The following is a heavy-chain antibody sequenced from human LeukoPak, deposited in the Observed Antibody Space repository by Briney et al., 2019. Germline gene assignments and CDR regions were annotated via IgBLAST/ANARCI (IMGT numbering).Heavy chain of an antibody. CDR1: GSSVSSGTYY. Sequence: SETLSLTCSVSGSSVSSGTYYWSWIRQPPGKGLEWIGNVHHSGITNYISSLKSRVIISLDTSKNQFSLKLSSVTAADTALYYCARGVLYWGQGTLVTVSS. V-gene: IGHV4-61*01. J-gene: IGHJ4*01. CDR3: ARGVLY. CDR2: VHHSGIT. D-gene: IGHD2-8*01.